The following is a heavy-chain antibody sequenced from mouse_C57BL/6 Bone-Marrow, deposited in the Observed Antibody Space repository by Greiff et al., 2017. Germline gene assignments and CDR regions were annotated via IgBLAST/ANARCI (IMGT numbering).Heavy chain of an antibody. J-gene: IGHJ1*03. CDR1: GYTFTDYY. Sequence: VQLQESGPELVKPGASVKISCKASGYTFTDYYINWVKQRPGQGLEWIGWIFPGSGSTYYNEKFKGKATLTVDKSSSTAYMLLSSLTSEDSAVYFCARRPRYYYGSSGYFDVWGTGTTVTVSS. CDR3: ARRPRYYYGSSGYFDV. V-gene: IGHV1-75*01. CDR2: IFPGSGST. D-gene: IGHD1-1*01.